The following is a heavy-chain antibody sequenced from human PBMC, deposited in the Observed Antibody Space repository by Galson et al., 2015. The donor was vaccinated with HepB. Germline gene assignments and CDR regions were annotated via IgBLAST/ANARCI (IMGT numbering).Heavy chain of an antibody. CDR2: IYTGGTT. CDR1: GFTVSGTY. CDR3: ARVHYDSWSGYYFDY. Sequence: SLRLSCAASGFTVSGTYMSWVRQAPGKGLEWVSIIYTGGTTYYADSVKGRFTISRDNSRNTLYLQMNSLRAEDTAVYYCARVHYDSWSGYYFDYWGQGTLVTVSS. J-gene: IGHJ4*02. D-gene: IGHD3-3*01. V-gene: IGHV3-53*01.